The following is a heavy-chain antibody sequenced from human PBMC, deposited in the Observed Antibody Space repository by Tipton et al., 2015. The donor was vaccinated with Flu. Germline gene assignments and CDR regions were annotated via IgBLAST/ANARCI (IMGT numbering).Heavy chain of an antibody. J-gene: IGHJ3*01. CDR2: VYYTGTT. V-gene: IGHV4-59*08. Sequence: TLSLTCSVSGASITGYYCNWIRQSPEKGLEWLGFVYYTGTTNYNPSLKGRVSISLDTSKNQFSLTLTSVTAADTAVYYCARHWDYIDSFDVWCPGTAVTVSS. CDR1: GASITGYY. D-gene: IGHD4-11*01. CDR3: ARHWDYIDSFDV.